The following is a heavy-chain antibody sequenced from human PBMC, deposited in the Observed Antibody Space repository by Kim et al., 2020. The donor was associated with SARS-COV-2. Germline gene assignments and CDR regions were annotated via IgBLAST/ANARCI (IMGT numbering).Heavy chain of an antibody. Sequence: GGSLRLSCAASGFTFSSYWMSWVRQAPGKGLEWVANIKQDGSEKYYVDSVKGRFTISRDNAKNSLYLQMNSLRAEDTAVYYCARLIAAAPSGMDVWGQGTTVTVSS. CDR2: IKQDGSEK. CDR3: ARLIAAAPSGMDV. J-gene: IGHJ6*02. V-gene: IGHV3-7*01. D-gene: IGHD6-13*01. CDR1: GFTFSSYW.